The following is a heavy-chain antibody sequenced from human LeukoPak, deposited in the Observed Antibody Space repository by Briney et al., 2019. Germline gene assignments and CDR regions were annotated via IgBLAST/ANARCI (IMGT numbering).Heavy chain of an antibody. V-gene: IGHV3-33*01. CDR2: IWYDGSNK. J-gene: IGHJ4*01. Sequence: GGSLRLSCAASGFTFNSYGIHWVRQAPGRGLEWVAFIWYDGSNKYYADSVKGRFTISRDNSKNTLYLQMNSLRAEDTAVYYCARARTTRGFDYCKQGMLVTVSS. CDR3: ARARTTRGFDY. CDR1: GFTFNSYG. D-gene: IGHD4-17*01.